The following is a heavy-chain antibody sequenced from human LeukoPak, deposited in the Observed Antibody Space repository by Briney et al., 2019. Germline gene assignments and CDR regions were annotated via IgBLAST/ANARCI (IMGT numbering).Heavy chain of an antibody. CDR2: IKHDGSEK. Sequence: GGSLRLSCAASGFTFSNYNMNWVRQAPGKGPEWVANIKHDGSEKYSVDSVKGRFTISRDNAKNSLYLQMNSLRAEDTAVYYCAREKFDYWGQGTLVTVSS. CDR3: AREKFDY. V-gene: IGHV3-7*03. J-gene: IGHJ4*02. CDR1: GFTFSNYN.